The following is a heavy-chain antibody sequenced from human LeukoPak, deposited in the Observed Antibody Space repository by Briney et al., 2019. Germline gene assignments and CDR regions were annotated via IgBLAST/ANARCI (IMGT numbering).Heavy chain of an antibody. Sequence: PGGSLRLSCAGSGFTFSSYAISWVRQAPGKGLEWVSAISGSGGSTYDADSVKGRFTISRDNSKNRLHLQMNSLRAEDTAVYYCAKGSQGSGWNFDYWGQGTLVTVSS. CDR1: GFTFSSYA. D-gene: IGHD6-19*01. CDR2: ISGSGGST. V-gene: IGHV3-23*01. CDR3: AKGSQGSGWNFDY. J-gene: IGHJ4*02.